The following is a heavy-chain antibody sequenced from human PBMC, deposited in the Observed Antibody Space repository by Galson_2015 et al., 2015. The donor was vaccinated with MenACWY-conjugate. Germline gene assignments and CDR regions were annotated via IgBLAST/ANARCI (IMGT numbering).Heavy chain of an antibody. Sequence: QSGAEVKKPGESLTISCRGSGYSFTRYWIGWGRQMPGKGPEWMGIIYPGDSDTRYSPSFQGQVTISADKSISIAYLQWSSLKASDTAMFYCARRSGNNWFDPWGQGTLVTVSS. V-gene: IGHV5-51*01. CDR2: IYPGDSDT. CDR3: ARRSGNNWFDP. J-gene: IGHJ5*02. D-gene: IGHD1-26*01. CDR1: GYSFTRYW.